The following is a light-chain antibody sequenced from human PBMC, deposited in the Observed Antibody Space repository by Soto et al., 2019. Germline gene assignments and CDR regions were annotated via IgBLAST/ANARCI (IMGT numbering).Light chain of an antibody. CDR2: DAS. CDR3: QQYNNYWT. Sequence: DMQLTQSPSTLSASAGDRVTITCRMSQGISSYLNWHRQKPGKVPEHLIYDASSLESGVPSRFSGSGSATEFTLTISSLQPDDFATYYCQQYNNYWTFGQGTRVEIK. J-gene: IGKJ1*01. V-gene: IGKV1-5*01. CDR1: QGISSY.